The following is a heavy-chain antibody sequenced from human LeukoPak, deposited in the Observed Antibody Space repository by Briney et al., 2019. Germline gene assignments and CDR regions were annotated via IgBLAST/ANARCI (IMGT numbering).Heavy chain of an antibody. CDR1: GFTFSSYD. CDR3: ARASSSGCYFDY. CDR2: IGTAGDP. Sequence: RGSLRLSCAASGFTFSSYDMHWVRPATGKGLEWVSAIGTAGDPYYPGSVMGRFTTAKENAKNYLYLQMNSLRAGDTSVYYCARASSSGCYFDYWGQGTLVTVSS. D-gene: IGHD6-19*01. J-gene: IGHJ4*02. V-gene: IGHV3-13*05.